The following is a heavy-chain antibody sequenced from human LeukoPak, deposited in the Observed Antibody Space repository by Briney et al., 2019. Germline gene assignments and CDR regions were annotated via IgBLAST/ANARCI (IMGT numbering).Heavy chain of an antibody. CDR2: ISSSSSYI. D-gene: IGHD2-2*01. J-gene: IGHJ4*02. CDR1: GFTFSSCG. CDR3: ARDRPASVPACYDY. Sequence: GGSLRLSCAASGFTFSSCGMHWVRQAPGKGLEWVSSISSSSSYIYYADSVKGRFTISRDNAKNSLYLQMNSLRAEDTAVYYCARDRPASVPACYDYWGQGTLVTVSS. V-gene: IGHV3-21*01.